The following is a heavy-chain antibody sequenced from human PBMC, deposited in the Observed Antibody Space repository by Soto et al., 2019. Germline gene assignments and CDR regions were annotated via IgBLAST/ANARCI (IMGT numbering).Heavy chain of an antibody. CDR2: IYSGGST. CDR1: GFTVSSNY. Sequence: GGSLRLSCAASGFTVSSNYMSWVRQAPGKGLEWVSVIYSGGSTYYADSVKGRFTISRHNSKNMLYLQMNSLRAEDTAVYYCARDTISGGPDAFDIWGQGTMVTVSS. J-gene: IGHJ3*02. D-gene: IGHD3-10*01. V-gene: IGHV3-53*04. CDR3: ARDTISGGPDAFDI.